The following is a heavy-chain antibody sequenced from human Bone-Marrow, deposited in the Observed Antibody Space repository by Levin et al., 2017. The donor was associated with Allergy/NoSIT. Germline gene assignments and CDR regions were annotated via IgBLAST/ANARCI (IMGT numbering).Heavy chain of an antibody. CDR2: IIPILGIA. CDR1: GGTFSSYT. V-gene: IGHV1-69*02. Sequence: KISCKASGGTFSSYTISWVRQAPGQGLEWMGRIIPILGIANYAQKFQGRVTITADKSTSTAYMELSSLRSEDTAVYYCARGGIAAAGNDFDYWGQGTLVTVSS. CDR3: ARGGIAAAGNDFDY. D-gene: IGHD6-13*01. J-gene: IGHJ4*02.